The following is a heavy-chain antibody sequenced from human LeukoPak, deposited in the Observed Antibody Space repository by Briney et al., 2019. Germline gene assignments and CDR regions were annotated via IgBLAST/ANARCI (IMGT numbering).Heavy chain of an antibody. Sequence: SVTVSCKASGYTFTGYYIHWVRQAPGQGLEWMGGIIPIFGTANYAQKFQGRVTITADKSTSTAYMELSSLRSEDTAVYYCARARGLQLYYYYYMDVWGKGTTVTVSS. D-gene: IGHD5-24*01. V-gene: IGHV1-69*06. CDR2: IIPIFGTA. J-gene: IGHJ6*03. CDR1: GYTFTGYY. CDR3: ARARGLQLYYYYYMDV.